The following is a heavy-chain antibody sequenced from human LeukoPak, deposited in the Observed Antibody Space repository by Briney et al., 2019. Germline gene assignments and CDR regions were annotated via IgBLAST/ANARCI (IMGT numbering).Heavy chain of an antibody. V-gene: IGHV4-34*01. Sequence: KPSETLSLTCAVYGGSFSGYFWCWIPPPPGKGLEWIGEIHHSGNTNYNPSLKSRVTISEDTSKNQFSLKLSSVTAADTAMYYCARGRGPAAREDYWGQGTLVTVSS. CDR3: ARGRGPAAREDY. CDR2: IHHSGNT. D-gene: IGHD6-6*01. CDR1: GGSFSGYF. J-gene: IGHJ4*02.